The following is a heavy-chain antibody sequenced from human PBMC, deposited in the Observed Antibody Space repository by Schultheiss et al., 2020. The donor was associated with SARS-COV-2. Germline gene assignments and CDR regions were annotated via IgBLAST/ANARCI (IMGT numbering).Heavy chain of an antibody. CDR1: GYSISSGYY. Sequence: SETLSLTCTVSGYSISSGYYWSWIRQPPGKGLEWIGYIYYSGSTNYNPSLKSRVTISVDTSKNQFSLKLSSVTAADTAVYYCASNYGSGSYLFGYWGQGTLVTVSS. CDR3: ASNYGSGSYLFGY. V-gene: IGHV4-61*01. D-gene: IGHD3-10*01. CDR2: IYYSGST. J-gene: IGHJ4*02.